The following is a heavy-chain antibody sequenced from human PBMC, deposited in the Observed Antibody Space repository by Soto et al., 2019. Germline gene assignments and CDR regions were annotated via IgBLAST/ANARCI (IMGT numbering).Heavy chain of an antibody. CDR2: IWYDGSNK. CDR1: GFTFSSYG. CDR3: ARDIVLMVRYYGMDV. J-gene: IGHJ6*02. V-gene: IGHV3-33*01. D-gene: IGHD2-8*01. Sequence: PGGSLRLSCAASGFTFSSYGMHWVRQAPGKGLEWVAVIWYDGSNKYYADSVKGRFTISRDNSKNTLYLQMNSLRAEDTAVYYCARDIVLMVRYYGMDVWGQGTTVTVSS.